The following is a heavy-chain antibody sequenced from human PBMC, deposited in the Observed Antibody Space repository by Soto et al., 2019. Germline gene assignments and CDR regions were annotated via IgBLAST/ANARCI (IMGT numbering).Heavy chain of an antibody. J-gene: IGHJ3*02. Sequence: SVKVSCKASGYTFTSYAMHWVRQAPGQRLEWMGWINAGNGNTKYSQKFQGRVTITRDTSASTAYMELSSLRFEDTAVYFCATAIADDAFDIWGRGTMVTVS. CDR3: ATAIADDAFDI. CDR1: GYTFTSYA. D-gene: IGHD2-2*01. V-gene: IGHV1-3*01. CDR2: INAGNGNT.